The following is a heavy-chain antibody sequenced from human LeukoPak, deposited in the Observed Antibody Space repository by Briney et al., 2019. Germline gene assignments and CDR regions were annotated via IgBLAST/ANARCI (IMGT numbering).Heavy chain of an antibody. Sequence: SETLSLTCIVSGGSISSYFWSWTRQPPGKGLEWLGYIYDTGSTTYNPSLKSRVTISVDTSKNQFSLKLTSVTAADTAVYYCARTLSAAAFDIWGQGTMVTVSS. V-gene: IGHV4-59*08. CDR2: IYDTGST. D-gene: IGHD6-25*01. CDR3: ARTLSAAAFDI. CDR1: GGSISSYF. J-gene: IGHJ3*02.